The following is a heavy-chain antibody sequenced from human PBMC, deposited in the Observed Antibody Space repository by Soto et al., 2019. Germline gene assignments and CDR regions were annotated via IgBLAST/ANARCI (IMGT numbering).Heavy chain of an antibody. CDR1: GFTFSNAW. Sequence: EVQLVESGGGLVKPGGSLRLSCAASGFTFSNAWMNWVRQAPGKGLEWVGRIKSKTDGGTTDYAAPVNGRFTISRDDSKNTLYLQMNSLKTEDTAVYYCTTSLVATAANFDYWGQGTLVTVSS. D-gene: IGHD5-12*01. CDR3: TTSLVATAANFDY. CDR2: IKSKTDGGTT. J-gene: IGHJ4*02. V-gene: IGHV3-15*07.